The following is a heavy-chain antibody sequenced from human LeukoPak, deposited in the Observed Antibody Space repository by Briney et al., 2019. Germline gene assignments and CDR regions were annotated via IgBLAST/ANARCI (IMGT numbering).Heavy chain of an antibody. CDR3: AKDREPVAGGYYYGMDV. CDR2: ISFDGSNK. CDR1: GFTFSTYG. Sequence: PGGSLRLSCAASGFTFSTYGMHWVRQAPGKGLEWVAVISFDGSNKYYADSVKGRFTISRDNSKKTLYLQMNSLRVEDTAVYYCAKDREPVAGGYYYGMDVWGQGTTVTVSS. V-gene: IGHV3-30*18. J-gene: IGHJ6*02. D-gene: IGHD6-19*01.